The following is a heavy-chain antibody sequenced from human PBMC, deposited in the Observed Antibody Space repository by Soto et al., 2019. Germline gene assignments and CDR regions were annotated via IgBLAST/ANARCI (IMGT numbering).Heavy chain of an antibody. Sequence: QVQLVQSGAEVKKPGASVKVSCKASGYTFTSYGISWVRQAPGQGLEWMGWISAYNGNTNYAQKLQGRVTMTPDTSPSKAYMELRSLRSDDTAVYYCAREATDIVVVPAATWSDPWGQGTLVTVSS. J-gene: IGHJ5*02. V-gene: IGHV1-18*01. D-gene: IGHD2-2*01. CDR1: GYTFTSYG. CDR2: ISAYNGNT. CDR3: AREATDIVVVPAATWSDP.